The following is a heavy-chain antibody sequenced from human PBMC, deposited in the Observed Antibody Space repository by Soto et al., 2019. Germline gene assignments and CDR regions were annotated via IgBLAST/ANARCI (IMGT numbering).Heavy chain of an antibody. CDR3: ARGLYCSSTSCYSRSVYYYGMDV. CDR2: INHSGST. V-gene: IGHV4-34*01. J-gene: IGHJ6*02. CDR1: GGSFSGYY. D-gene: IGHD2-2*01. Sequence: QVQLQQWGAGLLKPSETLSLTCAVYGGSFSGYYCSWIRQPPGKGLEWIGEINHSGSTNYNPSLKSRVTISVDTAKNQFSLKLSSVTAADTAVYYCARGLYCSSTSCYSRSVYYYGMDVWGQGTTVTVSS.